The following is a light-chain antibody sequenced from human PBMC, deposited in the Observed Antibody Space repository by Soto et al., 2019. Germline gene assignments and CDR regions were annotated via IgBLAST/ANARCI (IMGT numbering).Light chain of an antibody. J-gene: IGLJ1*01. Sequence: QSVLSQPPSVCGAPGQKVTISCTGSSSNIGAGYDLHWYQQLPGTAPKLLLYGNSNRPSGVPDRFSGSKSGTSASLAITGLQAEDEADYYCQSYDSSLSAYVFGTGTKVTVL. CDR2: GNS. CDR3: QSYDSSLSAYV. CDR1: SSNIGAGYD. V-gene: IGLV1-40*01.